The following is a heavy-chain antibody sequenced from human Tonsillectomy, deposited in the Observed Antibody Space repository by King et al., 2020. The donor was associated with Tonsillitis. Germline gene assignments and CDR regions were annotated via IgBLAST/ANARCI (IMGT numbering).Heavy chain of an antibody. V-gene: IGHV4-34*01. J-gene: IGHJ4*02. Sequence: VQLQQWGAGLLKPSETLSLTCAVYGGSFSGYYWSWIRQPPGKGLEWIGEINHSGSTNYHPSLKSRVPISVETSKNQFSLKLNSVTAAATAVYYCARSVPYYFDSSGYLVWGQGTLVTVSS. D-gene: IGHD3-22*01. CDR1: GGSFSGYY. CDR2: INHSGST. CDR3: ARSVPYYFDSSGYLV.